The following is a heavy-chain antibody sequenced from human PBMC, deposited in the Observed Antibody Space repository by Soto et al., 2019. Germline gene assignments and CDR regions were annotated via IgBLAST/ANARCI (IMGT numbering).Heavy chain of an antibody. J-gene: IGHJ1*01. CDR2: IYYSGST. Sequence: PSETLSLTCTVSGGSISSYYWSWIRQPPGKGLEWIGYIYYSGSTNYNPSLKSRVTITRDTSASTAYMELSSLRSEDTAVYYCARAAPLYGSGSYLPEYFQHWGQGTLVTVSS. V-gene: IGHV4-59*01. CDR3: ARAAPLYGSGSYLPEYFQH. D-gene: IGHD3-10*01. CDR1: GGSISSYY.